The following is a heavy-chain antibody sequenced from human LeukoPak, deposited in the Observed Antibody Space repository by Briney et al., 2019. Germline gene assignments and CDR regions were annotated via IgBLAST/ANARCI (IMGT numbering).Heavy chain of an antibody. J-gene: IGHJ3*02. Sequence: NPSETLSLTCAVSGGSISSSNWWSWVRQPPGKGLEWIGEISHSGSTNYNPSLKSRVTISVDTSKNQFSLKLSSVTAADTAVYYCARHALVGTSTDAFDIWGQGTMVTVSS. D-gene: IGHD1-26*01. CDR2: ISHSGST. CDR1: GGSISSSNW. CDR3: ARHALVGTSTDAFDI. V-gene: IGHV4-4*02.